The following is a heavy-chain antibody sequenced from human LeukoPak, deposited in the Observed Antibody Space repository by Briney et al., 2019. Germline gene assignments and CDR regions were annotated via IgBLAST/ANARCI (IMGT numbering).Heavy chain of an antibody. Sequence: PGGSLRLSCAASGFTFSTYAMHWVRQAPGKGLEWVAFISYDGNNKYSADSVKGRFTISRDNSKNTLYLQMSTLRAEDTAVYYCARGGPIVVVNRYYMDVWGKGTTVTVSS. J-gene: IGHJ6*03. CDR1: GFTFSTYA. CDR2: ISYDGNNK. D-gene: IGHD2-21*01. V-gene: IGHV3-30-3*01. CDR3: ARGGPIVVVNRYYMDV.